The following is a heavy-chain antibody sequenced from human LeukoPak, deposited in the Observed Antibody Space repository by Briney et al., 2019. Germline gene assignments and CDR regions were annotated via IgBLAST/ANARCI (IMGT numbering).Heavy chain of an antibody. J-gene: IGHJ4*02. CDR3: ATKTYYYDSSTLGWFDY. V-gene: IGHV3-7*01. D-gene: IGHD3-22*01. Sequence: GGSLRLXCAASGFTFSSYWMSWDRQAPGKGLEWVANIKQDGSEKYYVDSVKGRFTISRDNAKNSLYLQMNALRAEDTAVYYCATKTYYYDSSTLGWFDYWGQGTLVTVSS. CDR2: IKQDGSEK. CDR1: GFTFSSYW.